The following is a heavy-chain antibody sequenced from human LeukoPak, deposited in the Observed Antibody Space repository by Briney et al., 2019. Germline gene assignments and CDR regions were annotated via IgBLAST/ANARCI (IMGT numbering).Heavy chain of an antibody. J-gene: IGHJ4*02. CDR2: ISGSGGST. D-gene: IGHD6-19*01. V-gene: IGHV3-23*01. Sequence: GGSLRLSCAASGFTFSSYAMSWVRQAPGKGLEWVSAISGSGGSTYYADSVKGRFTISRDNSKNTVYLQVNSLRAKGTAVYYCAKEGGAAAVAGLFDYWGQGTLVTVSS. CDR3: AKEGGAAAVAGLFDY. CDR1: GFTFSSYA.